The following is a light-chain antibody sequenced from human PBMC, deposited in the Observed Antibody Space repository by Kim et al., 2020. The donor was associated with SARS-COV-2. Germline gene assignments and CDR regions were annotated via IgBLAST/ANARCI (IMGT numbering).Light chain of an antibody. J-gene: IGLJ3*02. CDR2: QDS. CDR3: QAWDSSPRV. CDR1: KLGDKY. Sequence: GSPGQTASITCSGDKLGDKYACWYQQKPGQSPVLVIYQDSKRPSGIPERFSGSNSGNTATLTISGTQAMDEADYYCQAWDSSPRVFGGGTQLTVL. V-gene: IGLV3-1*01.